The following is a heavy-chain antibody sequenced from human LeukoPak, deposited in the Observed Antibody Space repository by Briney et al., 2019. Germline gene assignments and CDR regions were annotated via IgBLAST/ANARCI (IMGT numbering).Heavy chain of an antibody. J-gene: IGHJ4*02. CDR1: GYTFTSYG. Sequence: VASVKVSCKASGYTFTSYGISWVRQAPGQGLEWMGWISAYNGNTNYAQKLQGRVTMTTDTSTSTAYMELRSLRSDDTAVYYCARQSRPRFLEWSAANYWGQGTLVTVSS. V-gene: IGHV1-18*01. D-gene: IGHD3-3*01. CDR3: ARQSRPRFLEWSAANY. CDR2: ISAYNGNT.